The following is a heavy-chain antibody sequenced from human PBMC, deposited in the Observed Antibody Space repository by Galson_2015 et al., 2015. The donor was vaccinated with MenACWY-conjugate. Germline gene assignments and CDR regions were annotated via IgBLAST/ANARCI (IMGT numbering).Heavy chain of an antibody. CDR2: IIPILGMT. Sequence: SVKVSCKASEVTLNVYTISWVRQAPGEGLEWVGRIIPILGMTNYGQRFQGRVTMTADKSTSTAYMELSSLRFEDTAVYYCARDMGSVGDVWGQGTTV. J-gene: IGHJ6*02. D-gene: IGHD3-10*01. CDR1: EVTLNVYT. CDR3: ARDMGSVGDV. V-gene: IGHV1-69*04.